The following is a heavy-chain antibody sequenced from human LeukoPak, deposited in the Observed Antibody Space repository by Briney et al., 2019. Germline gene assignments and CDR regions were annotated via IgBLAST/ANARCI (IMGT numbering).Heavy chain of an antibody. D-gene: IGHD3-10*01. CDR1: GFTFSSYA. CDR3: AKDRDQSITMVRGKYFQH. CDR2: ISGSGGST. Sequence: GGSLRLSCAASGFTFSSYAMSWVRQAPGKGLEWVSAISGSGGSTYYADSVKGRFTISRDNSKNTLYLQMNSLRAEDTAVYYCAKDRDQSITMVRGKYFQHWGQGTLVTVSS. J-gene: IGHJ1*01. V-gene: IGHV3-23*01.